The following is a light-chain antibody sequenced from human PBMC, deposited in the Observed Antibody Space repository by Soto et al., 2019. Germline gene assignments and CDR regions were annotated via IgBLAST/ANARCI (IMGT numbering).Light chain of an antibody. Sequence: EIVLTQSPATLSLSPGERATLSCRASQRVSRNLAWYQQKPGQAPRLLIYDTSTRATGIPDRFSGSGSETEFTLTISSLQSEDYAIYYCQQYHNWPAFGQGTKVDIK. CDR3: QQYHNWPA. J-gene: IGKJ1*01. V-gene: IGKV3-15*01. CDR1: QRVSRN. CDR2: DTS.